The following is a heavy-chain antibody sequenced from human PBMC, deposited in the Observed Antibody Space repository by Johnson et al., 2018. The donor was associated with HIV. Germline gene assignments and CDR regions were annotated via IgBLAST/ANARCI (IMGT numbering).Heavy chain of an antibody. CDR1: GFTFSSYG. CDR3: AKDISQWLIRAFDI. Sequence: QMQLVESGGGVVQPGRSLRLSCVTSGFTFSSYGMHWVRQAPGKGLEWVAVIWYDGSEKYYADSVKGRFIISRDNPKNTLYLQMNSLRAEDTAVYYCAKDISQWLIRAFDIWGQGTMVTVSS. D-gene: IGHD5-12*01. V-gene: IGHV3-33*06. J-gene: IGHJ3*02. CDR2: IWYDGSEK.